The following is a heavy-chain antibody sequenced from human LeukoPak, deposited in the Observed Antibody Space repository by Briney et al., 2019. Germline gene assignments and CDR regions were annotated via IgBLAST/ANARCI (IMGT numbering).Heavy chain of an antibody. Sequence: GGSLRLSCAVSGLTFSDPYMDWVRQSPGKGLEWVGRSRSRADSFSIEYAASVKGRFSISRDNSKNSLFLQMNSLKSEDTAVYYCAALISVSQTVDYWGQGTLVTVSS. CDR3: AALISVSQTVDY. CDR2: SRSRADSFSI. D-gene: IGHD6-19*01. CDR1: GLTFSDPY. J-gene: IGHJ4*02. V-gene: IGHV3-72*01.